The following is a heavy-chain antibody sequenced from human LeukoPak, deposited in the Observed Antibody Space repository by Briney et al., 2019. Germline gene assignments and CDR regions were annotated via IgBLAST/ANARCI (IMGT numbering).Heavy chain of an antibody. D-gene: IGHD6-19*01. J-gene: IGHJ5*02. V-gene: IGHV1-2*02. CDR1: GYIFSGYY. Sequence: ASVKVSCKTSGYIFSGYYMHWLRQAPRQGLEWMGWIDPQSGDTNYAQNFRGRVAMTGDTFIKTAYMELSSLRSDDTAVYYCAREDYSNGYYRGGWFDPWGQGTQVTVSS. CDR3: AREDYSNGYYRGGWFDP. CDR2: IDPQSGDT.